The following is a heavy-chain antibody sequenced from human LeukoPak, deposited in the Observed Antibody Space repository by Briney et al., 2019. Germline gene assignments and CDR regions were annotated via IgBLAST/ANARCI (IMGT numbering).Heavy chain of an antibody. V-gene: IGHV4-34*01. CDR3: AREPPDFWSGYFLNYWFDP. CDR1: GGSFSGYY. D-gene: IGHD3-3*01. CDR2: INHSGST. J-gene: IGHJ5*02. Sequence: SETLSLTCAVYGGSFSGYYWGWIRQPPGKGLEWIGEINHSGSTNYNPSLKSRVTISVDTSKNQFSLKLSSVTAADTAVYYCAREPPDFWSGYFLNYWFDPWGQGTLVTVSS.